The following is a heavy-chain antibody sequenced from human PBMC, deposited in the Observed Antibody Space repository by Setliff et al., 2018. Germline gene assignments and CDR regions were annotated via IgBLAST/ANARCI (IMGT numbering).Heavy chain of an antibody. J-gene: IGHJ4*02. CDR3: ARESGSYYESDY. CDR1: GGSISSGDYY. V-gene: IGHV4-30-4*08. Sequence: SETLSLTCTVSGGSISSGDYYWSWIRQPPGKGLEWIGYIYYSGSTYYNPSLKSRVTMSVDTSKNQFSLKLSSVTAADTAVYYCARESGSYYESDYWGQGTLVTVSS. D-gene: IGHD3-10*01. CDR2: IYYSGST.